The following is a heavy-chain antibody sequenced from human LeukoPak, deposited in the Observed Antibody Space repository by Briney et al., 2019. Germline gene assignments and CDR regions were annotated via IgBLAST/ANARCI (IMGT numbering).Heavy chain of an antibody. V-gene: IGHV3-7*01. Sequence: PGGSLRLSCAASGFTFNNYWMNWVRQAPGKGLEWVANVKQDGSETYYVDPVKGRFTISRDNAKNSLYLQMNSLRAEDTAVYYCARLTDPEFDYWGQGTLVTVSS. CDR1: GFTFNNYW. CDR2: VKQDGSET. J-gene: IGHJ4*02. D-gene: IGHD1-14*01. CDR3: ARLTDPEFDY.